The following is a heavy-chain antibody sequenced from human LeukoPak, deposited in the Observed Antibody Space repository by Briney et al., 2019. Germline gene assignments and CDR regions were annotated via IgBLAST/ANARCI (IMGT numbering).Heavy chain of an antibody. CDR1: GGTFSSYA. V-gene: IGHV1-69*05. Sequence: ASVKVSCKASGGTFSSYAISWVRQAPGQGLEWMGRIIPIFGTANYTQKFQGRVTITTDESTSTAYMELSSLRSEDTAVYYRARGDCSGGSCYHYYYMDVWGKGTTVTVSS. J-gene: IGHJ6*03. CDR2: IIPIFGTA. D-gene: IGHD2-15*01. CDR3: ARGDCSGGSCYHYYYMDV.